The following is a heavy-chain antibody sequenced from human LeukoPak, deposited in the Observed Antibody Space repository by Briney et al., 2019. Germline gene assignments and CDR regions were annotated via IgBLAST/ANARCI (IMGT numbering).Heavy chain of an antibody. V-gene: IGHV3-23*01. D-gene: IGHD6-13*01. Sequence: PGGSLRLSCAASGFTFSSYAMSWVRQAPGKGLEWVSAISGSGGSTYYADSVKGRFTISRDNSKNTLYLQMNSLRAEDTAVYYCAKNRVAIAAAGTNYYYGMDVWGQGTTVTVSS. CDR1: GFTFSSYA. J-gene: IGHJ6*02. CDR3: AKNRVAIAAAGTNYYYGMDV. CDR2: ISGSGGST.